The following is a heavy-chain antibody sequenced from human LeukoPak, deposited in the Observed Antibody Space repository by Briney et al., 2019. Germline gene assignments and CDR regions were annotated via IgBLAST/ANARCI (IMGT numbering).Heavy chain of an antibody. D-gene: IGHD3-22*01. CDR2: ISGSGGST. CDR3: ATLSYDYYVSSGLQIN. CDR1: GFTFSSYA. J-gene: IGHJ4*02. Sequence: PGGSLRLSCAASGFTFSSYAMSWVRQAPGKGLEWVSGISGSGGSTYYADSVKGRFAISRDDSKNTVYLQMNSLRDEDSAVYYCATLSYDYYVSSGLQINWGQGTLVTVSS. V-gene: IGHV3-23*01.